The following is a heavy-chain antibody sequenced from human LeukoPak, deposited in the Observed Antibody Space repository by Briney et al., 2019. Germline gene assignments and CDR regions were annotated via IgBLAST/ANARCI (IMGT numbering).Heavy chain of an antibody. CDR3: ARVLYSCFDY. D-gene: IGHD5-18*01. CDR1: GGSISSSSYY. J-gene: IGHJ4*02. Sequence: SETLSLTCTVSGGSISSSSYYWGWIRQPPGKGLEWIGSIYYSGSTYYNPSLKSRVTISVDTSKNQFSLKLSSVTAADTAVYYCARVLYSCFDYWGQGTLVTVSS. CDR2: IYYSGST. V-gene: IGHV4-39*07.